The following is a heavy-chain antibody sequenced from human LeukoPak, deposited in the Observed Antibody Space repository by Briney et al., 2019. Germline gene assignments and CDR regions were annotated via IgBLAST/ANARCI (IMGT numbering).Heavy chain of an antibody. CDR3: ARGRGQNFDL. Sequence: HPGGSLRLSCAASGFTFSSYWMHWVRQAPGKGLVWVSRINSDGSTSYADSVKGRFTISRDNAKNTLYVQMNSLRAEDTAVYYCARGRGQNFDLWGRGTLVTVSS. V-gene: IGHV3-74*01. D-gene: IGHD3-10*01. CDR2: INSDGST. CDR1: GFTFSSYW. J-gene: IGHJ2*01.